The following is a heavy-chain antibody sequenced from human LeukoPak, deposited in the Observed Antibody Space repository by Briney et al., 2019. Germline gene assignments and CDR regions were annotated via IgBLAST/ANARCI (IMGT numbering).Heavy chain of an antibody. CDR3: ARQWLVNG. D-gene: IGHD6-19*01. CDR1: GFTFSSYA. V-gene: IGHV3-30*04. CDR2: ISYDGSDK. Sequence: GRSLRLSCAASGFTFSSYAMYWVRQAPGKGLEWVAVISYDGSDKFYADSVKGRFTISRDSSKNTLYLQMNSLRPEDTAVYYCARQWLVNGWGQGTLVTVSS. J-gene: IGHJ4*02.